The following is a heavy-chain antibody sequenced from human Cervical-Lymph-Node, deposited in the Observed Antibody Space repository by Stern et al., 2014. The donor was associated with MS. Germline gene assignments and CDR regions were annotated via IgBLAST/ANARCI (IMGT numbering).Heavy chain of an antibody. D-gene: IGHD3-16*01. CDR2: IYYTGST. V-gene: IGHV4-59*08. CDR3: ARRRGGYYYGVDV. CDR1: GGSISNYY. Sequence: QVQLQESGPGLVKPSETLSLTCTVSGGSISNYYWSWIRQPPGKGLEWIGYIYYTGSTNYTPSLKGRVTISVDTSKNQSPLKLSSVTAADTAVYYCARRRGGYYYGVDVWGQGTTVTVSS. J-gene: IGHJ6*02.